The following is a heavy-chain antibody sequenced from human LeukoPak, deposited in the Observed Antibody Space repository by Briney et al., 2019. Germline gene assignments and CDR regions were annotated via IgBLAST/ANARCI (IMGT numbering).Heavy chain of an antibody. J-gene: IGHJ3*02. Sequence: ASVKVSCKASGYAFTGYYMHWVRQAPGQGLEWMGRINPNSGGINYAQKFQGRVTMTRDTSISAAYMELRRLRSDDTAVYYCARDRGVRGGERPNGFDIWGLGTMVTVSS. CDR3: ARDRGVRGGERPNGFDI. CDR1: GYAFTGYY. CDR2: INPNSGGI. D-gene: IGHD3-10*01. V-gene: IGHV1-2*06.